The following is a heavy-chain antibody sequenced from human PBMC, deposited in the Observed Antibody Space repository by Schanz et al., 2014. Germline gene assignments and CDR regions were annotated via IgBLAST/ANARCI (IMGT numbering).Heavy chain of an antibody. CDR2: INPTGGST. CDR3: VRAPHYGSGRHLDY. V-gene: IGHV1-46*03. D-gene: IGHD3-10*01. J-gene: IGHJ4*02. CDR1: GYTFTTYY. Sequence: QVQLVQSGAEVKKPGASVKVYCKASGYTFTTYYLHWVRQAPGQGLEWMGIINPTGGSTTYAEKFLGRVTMTSDTSTGTVYMELSRLRSEDMAVYYCVRAPHYGSGRHLDYWGQGTLVTVSS.